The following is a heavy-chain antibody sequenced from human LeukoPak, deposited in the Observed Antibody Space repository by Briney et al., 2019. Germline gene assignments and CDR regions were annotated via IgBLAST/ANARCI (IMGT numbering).Heavy chain of an antibody. CDR3: ARDSVGMDIVAALDY. CDR2: IYTSGST. Sequence: SETLSLTCTVSGGSISSYYWSWIRQPAGKGLEWIGRIYTSGSTNYNPSLKSRVTMSVDTSKNQFSLKLSSVTAADTAVYYCARDSVGMDIVAALDYWGQGTLVTVSS. CDR1: GGSISSYY. V-gene: IGHV4-4*07. J-gene: IGHJ4*02. D-gene: IGHD5-12*01.